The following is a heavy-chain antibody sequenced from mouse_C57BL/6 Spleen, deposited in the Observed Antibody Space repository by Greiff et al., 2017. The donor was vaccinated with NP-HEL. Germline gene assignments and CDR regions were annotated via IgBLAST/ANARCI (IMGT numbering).Heavy chain of an antibody. D-gene: IGHD2-4*01. J-gene: IGHJ2*01. CDR2: INPGSGGT. Sequence: QVQLQQSGAELVRPGTSVKVSCKASGYAFTNYLIEWVKQRPGQGLEWIGVINPGSGGTHYNEKFKGKATLTADKSASTAYLQLSSLTSEDSAVYFCARWDYDVGYWGQGTTLTVSS. CDR1: GYAFTNYL. CDR3: ARWDYDVGY. V-gene: IGHV1-54*01.